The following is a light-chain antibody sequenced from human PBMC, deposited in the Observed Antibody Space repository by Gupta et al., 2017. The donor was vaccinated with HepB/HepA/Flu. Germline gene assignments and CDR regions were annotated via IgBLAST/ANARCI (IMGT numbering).Light chain of an antibody. V-gene: IGKV3-20*01. CDR3: QLSKT. CDR2: GAS. J-gene: IGKJ1*01. CDR1: QSVSSNY. Sequence: EIVLTQSPGTLSLSPGERATLSCRTSQSVSSNYIAWYQQKPGQATRLLIYGASSRAPGITYRFSGSGSGTDFTRTRSRLEPEDFEVFEGQLSKTFGQGTKVEIK.